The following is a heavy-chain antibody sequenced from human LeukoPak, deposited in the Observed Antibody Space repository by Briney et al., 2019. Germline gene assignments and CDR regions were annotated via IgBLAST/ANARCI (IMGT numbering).Heavy chain of an antibody. Sequence: GGSLRLSRAACGFTFSSLGMQWPRQPPGKGLEWVTVISYDGSNKYYADSVKGRFTISRDNSKNTLYLQMNSLRAEDTAVYYCATGRSFSTSSPCEYWGQGTLVTVSS. CDR3: ATGRSFSTSSPCEY. CDR2: ISYDGSNK. J-gene: IGHJ4*02. V-gene: IGHV3-30*03. CDR1: GFTFSSLG. D-gene: IGHD6-6*01.